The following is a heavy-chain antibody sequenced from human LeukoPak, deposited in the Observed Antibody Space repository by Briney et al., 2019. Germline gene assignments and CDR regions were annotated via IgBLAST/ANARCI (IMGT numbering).Heavy chain of an antibody. D-gene: IGHD2-8*01. CDR2: ISGSGGST. CDR3: ARRNGYYFDY. J-gene: IGHJ4*02. CDR1: RFTFSSYA. V-gene: IGHV3-23*01. Sequence: PGGSLRLSCAASRFTFSSYAMSWVRQAPGQGLEWISVISGSGGSTYYADSVKGRFTISRDNSKNTLYLQMNSLRAEDTAVYYCARRNGYYFDYWGQGTLVTVSS.